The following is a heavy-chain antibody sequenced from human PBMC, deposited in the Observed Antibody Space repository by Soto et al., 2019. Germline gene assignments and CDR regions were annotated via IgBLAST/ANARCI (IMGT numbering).Heavy chain of an antibody. V-gene: IGHV1-18*01. CDR1: GYTFTRSG. CDR3: AREVVAPDYYYVMDV. CDR2: ISTYNGDT. J-gene: IGHJ6*02. D-gene: IGHD5-12*01. Sequence: QVQLLQSGAEVKKPGASVKVSCKASGYTFTRSGISWVRQAPGQGLEWMGWISTYNGDTNYAQTFQGRVTMTTDTTTRTVYMEMRSLRSDDTAVYYCAREVVAPDYYYVMDVWGQGTPVTVSS.